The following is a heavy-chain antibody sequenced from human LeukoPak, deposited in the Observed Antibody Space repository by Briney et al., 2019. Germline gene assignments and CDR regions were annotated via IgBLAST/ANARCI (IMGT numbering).Heavy chain of an antibody. CDR1: GYTFTDYY. J-gene: IGHJ4*02. CDR2: INPNDGDT. D-gene: IGHD2-2*01. CDR3: ARANFLYCSSSACLFDY. V-gene: IGHV1-2*02. Sequence: ASVKVSCKASGYTFTDYYMHWVRQAPGQGFEWMGWINPNDGDTNCSQKFQGRVTMTRDTSISTAHMEVSRLRSDDTAVYYCARANFLYCSSSACLFDYWGQGTLVTVSS.